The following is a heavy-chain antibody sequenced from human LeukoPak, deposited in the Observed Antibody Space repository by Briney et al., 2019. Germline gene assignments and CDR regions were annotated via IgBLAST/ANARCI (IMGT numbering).Heavy chain of an antibody. Sequence: GGSLRLSCAASGFTFSSYCMNWVRQAPGKGLEWVSFISTSSSYIHYADSVKGRFTISRDNAENSLYLQMNSLRAEDTAVYYCARGLDNYGYKFDYWGQGTLVTVSS. V-gene: IGHV3-21*06. CDR2: ISTSSSYI. D-gene: IGHD5-18*01. J-gene: IGHJ4*02. CDR3: ARGLDNYGYKFDY. CDR1: GFTFSSYC.